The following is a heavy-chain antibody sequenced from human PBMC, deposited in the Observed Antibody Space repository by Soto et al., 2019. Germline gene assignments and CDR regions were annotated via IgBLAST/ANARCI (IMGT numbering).Heavy chain of an antibody. J-gene: IGHJ6*02. D-gene: IGHD2-15*01. CDR1: GYTFASCY. CDR2: INPSGGST. Sequence: ASVKVSCKASGYTFASCYMHWVRQAPGQGLEWMGIINPSGGSTSYAQKFQGRVTMTRDTSTSTVYMELSSLRSEDTAVYYCARVYCSGGSCYTYTNYYYGMDVWGQGTTVTVSS. CDR3: ARVYCSGGSCYTYTNYYYGMDV. V-gene: IGHV1-46*01.